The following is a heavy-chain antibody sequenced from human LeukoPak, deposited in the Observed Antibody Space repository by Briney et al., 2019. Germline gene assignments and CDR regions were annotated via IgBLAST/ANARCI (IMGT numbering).Heavy chain of an antibody. J-gene: IGHJ4*02. CDR2: ISYDGSNK. CDR1: GFTFSSYG. CDR3: AKDESSSWYSTFDY. V-gene: IGHV3-30*18. D-gene: IGHD6-13*01. Sequence: QTGGSLRLSCAASGFTFSSYGMHWVRQAPGKGLEWVAVISYDGSNKYYADSVKGRFTISRDNSKNTLYLQMNSLRAEDTAVYYCAKDESSSWYSTFDYWGQGTLVTVSS.